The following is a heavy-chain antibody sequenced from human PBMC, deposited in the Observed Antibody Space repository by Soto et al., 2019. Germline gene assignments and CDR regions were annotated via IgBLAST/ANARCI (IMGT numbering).Heavy chain of an antibody. CDR2: INPSGGST. D-gene: IGHD3-3*01. J-gene: IGHJ6*02. CDR3: ARDFGVLRFLEWFFSGMDV. CDR1: GYTFTSYY. Sequence: QVQLVQSGAEVKKPGASVKVSCKASGYTFTSYYMHWVRQAPGQGLEWMGIINPSGGSTSYAQKFHVRVTMTRETCRITVYMELSSLRSEDTAVYYCARDFGVLRFLEWFFSGMDVWGQGTTVTVSS. V-gene: IGHV1-46*01.